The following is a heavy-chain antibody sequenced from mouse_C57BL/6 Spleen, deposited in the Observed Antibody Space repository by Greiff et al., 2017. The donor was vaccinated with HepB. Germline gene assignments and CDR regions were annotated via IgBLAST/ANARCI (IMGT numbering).Heavy chain of an antibody. CDR2: INPKNGGT. Sequence: EVQLQQSGPELVKPGASVKISCKASGYTFTDYYMNWVKQSHGKSLEWIGDINPKNGGTSYNQKFKGKATLTVDKSSSTAYMELRSLTSEDSALYSCARPPASYCYFDVWGTGTTVTVSS. J-gene: IGHJ1*03. CDR1: GYTFTDYY. V-gene: IGHV1-26*01. CDR3: ARPPASYCYFDV. D-gene: IGHD3-3*01.